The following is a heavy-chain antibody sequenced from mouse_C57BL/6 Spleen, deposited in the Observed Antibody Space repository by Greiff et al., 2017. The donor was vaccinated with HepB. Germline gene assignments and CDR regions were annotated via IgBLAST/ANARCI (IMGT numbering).Heavy chain of an antibody. J-gene: IGHJ4*01. CDR2: IWSGGST. D-gene: IGHD2-3*01. CDR1: GFSLTSYG. Sequence: VQLQQSGPGLVQPSQSLSITCTVSGFSLTSYGVHWVRQSPGKGLEWLGVIWSGGSTDYNAAFISRLSISKDNSKSQVFFKMNSLQADDTSIYYCARIQWLLYAMDYWGQGTSVTVSS. CDR3: ARIQWLLYAMDY. V-gene: IGHV2-2*01.